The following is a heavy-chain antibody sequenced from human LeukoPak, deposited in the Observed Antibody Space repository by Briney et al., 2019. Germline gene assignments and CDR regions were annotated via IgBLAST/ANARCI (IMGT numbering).Heavy chain of an antibody. Sequence: GGSLRLSCAASGFTFSSYTMNWVRQAPGKGLEWVAAISSSSRDVFYADSVKGRFSISRDNTQNSLSLQMNSLRAEDTAVYYCVREAAATLFDYWGQGTLVTVSS. D-gene: IGHD6-13*01. CDR2: ISSSSRDV. J-gene: IGHJ4*02. CDR1: GFTFSSYT. V-gene: IGHV3-21*01. CDR3: VREAAATLFDY.